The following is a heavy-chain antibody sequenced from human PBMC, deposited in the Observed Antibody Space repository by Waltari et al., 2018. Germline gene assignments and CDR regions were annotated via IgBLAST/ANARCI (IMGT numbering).Heavy chain of an antibody. CDR1: GFTFSSYA. J-gene: IGHJ4*02. V-gene: IGHV3-23*04. Sequence: VQLVESGGGVVQPGRSLRLSCAASGFTFSSYAMSWVRQAPGKGLEWVSAISGRGGSTYYADSVKGRFTISRDNSKNTLYLQMNSLRAEDTAVYYCANSLRSGSYYFDYWGQGTLVTVSS. CDR3: ANSLRSGSYYFDY. D-gene: IGHD1-26*01. CDR2: ISGRGGST.